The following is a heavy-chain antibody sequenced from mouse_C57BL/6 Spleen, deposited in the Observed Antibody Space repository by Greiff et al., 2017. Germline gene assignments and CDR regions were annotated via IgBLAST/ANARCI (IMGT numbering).Heavy chain of an antibody. V-gene: IGHV1-47*01. CDR3: ARGVFITTVVPYFDY. D-gene: IGHD1-1*01. CDR2: FHPYNDDT. J-gene: IGHJ2*01. Sequence: LVESGAELVKPGASVKMSCKASGYTFTTYPIEWMKQNHGKSLEWIGNFHPYNDDTKYNEKFKGKATLTVEKSSSTVYLELSRLTSDDSAVYYSARGVFITTVVPYFDYWGQGTTLTVSA. CDR1: GYTFTTYP.